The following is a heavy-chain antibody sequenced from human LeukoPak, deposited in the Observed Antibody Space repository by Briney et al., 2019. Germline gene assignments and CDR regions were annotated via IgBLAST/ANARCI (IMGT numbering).Heavy chain of an antibody. Sequence: PSETLSLTCAVYGGSFSGYYWSWIRQPPGKGLEWIGEINHSGSTNYNPSLKSRVTISVDTSKNQFSLKLSSVTAADTAVYYCARGPKRGYSYGYFGLSPGKFDYWGQGTLVTVSS. J-gene: IGHJ4*02. CDR2: INHSGST. D-gene: IGHD5-18*01. CDR3: ARGPKRGYSYGYFGLSPGKFDY. CDR1: GGSFSGYY. V-gene: IGHV4-34*01.